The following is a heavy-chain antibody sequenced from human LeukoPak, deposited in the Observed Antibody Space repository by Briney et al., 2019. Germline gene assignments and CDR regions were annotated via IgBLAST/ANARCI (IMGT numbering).Heavy chain of an antibody. D-gene: IGHD1-26*01. CDR1: GYTFTSYG. CDR3: ARESGIVGAQSDAFDI. CDR2: FSAYNGNT. Sequence: ASVKVSCKASGYTFTSYGISWVRQAPGQGLEWMGWFSAYNGNTNYAQKLQGRVTMTTDTSTSTAYMELRSLRSDDTAVYYCARESGIVGAQSDAFDIWGQGTMVTVSS. V-gene: IGHV1-18*01. J-gene: IGHJ3*02.